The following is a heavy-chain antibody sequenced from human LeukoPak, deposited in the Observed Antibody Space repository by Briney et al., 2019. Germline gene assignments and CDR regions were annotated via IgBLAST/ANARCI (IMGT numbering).Heavy chain of an antibody. J-gene: IGHJ4*02. CDR1: GYTFTGYY. D-gene: IGHD5-12*01. CDR2: INPNSGGT. CDR3: ARDRNSGYGHFDY. V-gene: IGHV1-2*02. Sequence: ASVKVSCKASGYTFTGYYMHWVRQAPGQGLEWMGWINPNSGGTNYAQKFQGRVTMTRDTSISTAYMELSRLRSDGTAVYYCARDRNSGYGHFDYWGQGTLVTVSS.